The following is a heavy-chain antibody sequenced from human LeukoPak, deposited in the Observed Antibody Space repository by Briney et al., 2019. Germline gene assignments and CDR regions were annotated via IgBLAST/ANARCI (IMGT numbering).Heavy chain of an antibody. D-gene: IGHD6-6*01. J-gene: IGHJ6*03. Sequence: PSETLSLTCTVSGGSISSSYWSWIRQPPGKGLEWIGYIYYSGSTNYNPSLKSRVTISVDTSKNQFSLKLSSVTAADTAVYYCARRAARRYYYYYYYMDVWGKGTTVTVSS. CDR3: ARRAARRYYYYYYYMDV. CDR1: GGSISSSY. V-gene: IGHV4-59*12. CDR2: IYYSGST.